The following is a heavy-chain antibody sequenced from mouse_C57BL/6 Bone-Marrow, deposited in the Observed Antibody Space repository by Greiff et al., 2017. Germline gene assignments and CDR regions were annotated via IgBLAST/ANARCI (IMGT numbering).Heavy chain of an antibody. CDR2: IWSGGST. V-gene: IGHV2-2*01. J-gene: IGHJ3*01. CDR3: AGFYCNFIAY. Sequence: VKLMESGPGLVQPSQSLSITCTVSGFSLTSYGVHWVRQSPGQGLEWLGVIWSGGSTDYNAAFISRLNNSKDNSKSQIFFKRNSLHADDSAIDYCAGFYCNFIAYWGQGTLVTVSS. D-gene: IGHD2-1*01. CDR1: GFSLTSYG.